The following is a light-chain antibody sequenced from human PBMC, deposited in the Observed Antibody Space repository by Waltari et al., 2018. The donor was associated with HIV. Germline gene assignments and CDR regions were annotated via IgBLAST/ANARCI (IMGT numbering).Light chain of an antibody. CDR2: DVS. CDR3: CSYAGSYSYV. J-gene: IGLJ1*01. Sequence: QSALTPPRSVSGSPGQSVTISCTGTNSDVGCYNYISWYQQHPSKAPKRMIYDVSKRPSGVPDRFAGSKSGNTASLTISGLQAEDEADYYCCSYAGSYSYVFGTGTKVTVL. V-gene: IGLV2-11*01. CDR1: NSDVGCYNY.